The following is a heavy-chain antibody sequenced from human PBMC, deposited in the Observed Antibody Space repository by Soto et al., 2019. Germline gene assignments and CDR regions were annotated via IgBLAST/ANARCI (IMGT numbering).Heavy chain of an antibody. V-gene: IGHV3-23*01. CDR1: GFTFSSYT. CDR3: AKGWGDY. Sequence: EVPLLESGGGLVQPGGSLRLSCAASGFTFSSYTMSWVRQGPGKGLEWVSGISSSGGSTVYADSVKGRFTISRDNCKNTLYLQMNSLRAEDTAVYYCAKGWGDYWGQGTPVTVSS. D-gene: IGHD7-27*01. J-gene: IGHJ4*02. CDR2: ISSSGGST.